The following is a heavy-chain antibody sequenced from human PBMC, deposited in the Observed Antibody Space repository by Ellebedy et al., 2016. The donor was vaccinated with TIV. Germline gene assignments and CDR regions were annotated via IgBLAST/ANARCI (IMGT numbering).Heavy chain of an antibody. V-gene: IGHV1-46*01. D-gene: IGHD2/OR15-2a*01. J-gene: IGHJ4*02. Sequence: ASVKVSCKASGYTFTGYYMHWVRQAPGQGLEWMGVINPSGGSTSYAQKFQGRVTMTRDTSTGTVYMELSSLRSGDTAVYYCARDLSFDYWGQGTLVTVSS. CDR3: ARDLSFDY. CDR2: INPSGGST. CDR1: GYTFTGYY.